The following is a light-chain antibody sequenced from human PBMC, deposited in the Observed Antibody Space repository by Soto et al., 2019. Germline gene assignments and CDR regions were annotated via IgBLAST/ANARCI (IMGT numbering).Light chain of an antibody. Sequence: EIVLTQSPVTLSLSPGERATLSCRASQSLTSTYLAWYQQKPGQAPRLLIYGAFTRATGIPDRFSGSGSGTDFTLTISRLEPEDFAVYYCQQYGSLITFGQGTKVDIK. CDR3: QQYGSLIT. J-gene: IGKJ1*01. CDR2: GAF. V-gene: IGKV3-20*01. CDR1: QSLTSTY.